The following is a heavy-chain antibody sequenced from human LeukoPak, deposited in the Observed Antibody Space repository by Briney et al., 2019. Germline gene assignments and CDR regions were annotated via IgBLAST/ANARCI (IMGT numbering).Heavy chain of an antibody. CDR2: INTNSGGT. V-gene: IGHV1-2*02. CDR3: ARSTWIQLWPPGGAFDI. Sequence: GASVKVSCKASGYTFTCYYMHWVRQAPGQGLEWMGWINTNSGGTNYEQKFQGRVTMTRDTSISTAYMELSRLRSHDTAVYYCARSTWIQLWPPGGAFDIWGQGTMVTVSS. J-gene: IGHJ3*02. D-gene: IGHD5-18*01. CDR1: GYTFTCYY.